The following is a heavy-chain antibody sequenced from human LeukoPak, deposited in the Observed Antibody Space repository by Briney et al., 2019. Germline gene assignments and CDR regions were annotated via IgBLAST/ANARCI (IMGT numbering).Heavy chain of an antibody. D-gene: IGHD2-15*01. V-gene: IGHV1-8*01. CDR1: RYTFSSYA. CDR2: ISPNSGNT. CDR3: ARGSFSRWTTQSYFDY. Sequence: APVKVSCKASRYTFSSYAIYWLRQAPGQGPEWMGWISPNSGNTGSAQRFQGRVTMTRDTSMSSAYMELSNLRPEDTAVYYCARGSFSRWTTQSYFDYWGQGTLVTVSS. J-gene: IGHJ4*02.